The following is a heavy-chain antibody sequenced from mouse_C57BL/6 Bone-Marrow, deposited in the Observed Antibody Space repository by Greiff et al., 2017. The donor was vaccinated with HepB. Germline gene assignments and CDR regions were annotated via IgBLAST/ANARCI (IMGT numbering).Heavy chain of an antibody. CDR3: ARIDSSGYYAMDY. CDR1: GYAFSSSW. Sequence: VQLQQSGPELVKPGASVKISCKASGYAFSSSWMNWVKQRPGKGLEWIGRIYPGDGDTNYNGKFKGKATLTADKSSSTAYMQLSSLTSEDSAVYFCARIDSSGYYAMDYWGQGTSVTVSS. D-gene: IGHD3-2*02. V-gene: IGHV1-82*01. J-gene: IGHJ4*01. CDR2: IYPGDGDT.